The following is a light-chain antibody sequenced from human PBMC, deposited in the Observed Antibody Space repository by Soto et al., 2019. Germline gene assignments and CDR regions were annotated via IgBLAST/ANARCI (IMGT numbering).Light chain of an antibody. J-gene: IGLJ3*02. CDR1: SSDVGSYNV. V-gene: IGLV2-23*02. Sequence: QSALTQPASVSGSPGQSITISCTGTSSDVGSYNVVSWYQQHPGRAPKLMIYEVTKRPSGISNRFSGSKSGNTASLTISGLQAEDEADYYCCSYAGSWVFGGGTKVTVL. CDR2: EVT. CDR3: CSYAGSWV.